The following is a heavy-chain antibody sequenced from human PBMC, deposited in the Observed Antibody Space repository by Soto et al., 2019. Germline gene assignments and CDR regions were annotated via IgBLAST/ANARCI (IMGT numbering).Heavy chain of an antibody. Sequence: EVQLVESGGGLVKPGVSLRLSCAASGFTFTSYSMNWVRQAPGKGLEWVSSISSSSSYIYYADSVKGRFTISRDNAKNSLYLQMNSLRAEDTAVYYCARVGRYSSSTSCYEDYYYYMDVWGKGTTVTVSS. CDR1: GFTFTSYS. V-gene: IGHV3-21*01. J-gene: IGHJ6*03. CDR3: ARVGRYSSSTSCYEDYYYYMDV. CDR2: ISSSSSYI. D-gene: IGHD2-2*01.